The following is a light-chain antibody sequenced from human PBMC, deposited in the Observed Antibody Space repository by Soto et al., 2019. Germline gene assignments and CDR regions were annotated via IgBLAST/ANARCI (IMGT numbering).Light chain of an antibody. V-gene: IGKV3-20*01. CDR2: DAS. CDR1: QSVKNNY. J-gene: IGKJ4*01. CDR3: QQYGTTPLT. Sequence: EIVLTQSPGTLSLSPGERATLSCRASQSVKNNYLAWYQHTPGQAPRFLMYDASSRATGIPDRFTGSGSGTDFTLTISRLEPEDVAVYYCQQYGTTPLTFGGGTKVEIK.